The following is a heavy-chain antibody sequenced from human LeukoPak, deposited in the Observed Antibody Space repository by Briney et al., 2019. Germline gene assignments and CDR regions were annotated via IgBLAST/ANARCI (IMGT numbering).Heavy chain of an antibody. CDR2: INHSGST. CDR1: GGSFSGYY. Sequence: PSETLSLTCAVYGGSFSGYYWSWIRQPPGKGLEWIGEINHSGSTNYNPSLKSRVTISVDTSKNQFSLKLSSVTAADTAVYYCARRLRKGWFDPWGQGTLVTVSS. J-gene: IGHJ5*02. V-gene: IGHV4-34*01. D-gene: IGHD1-14*01. CDR3: ARRLRKGWFDP.